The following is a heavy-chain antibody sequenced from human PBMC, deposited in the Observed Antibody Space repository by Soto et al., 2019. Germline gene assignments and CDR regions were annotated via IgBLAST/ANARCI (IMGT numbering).Heavy chain of an antibody. CDR1: GYTLTELS. J-gene: IGHJ4*02. V-gene: IGHV1-24*01. D-gene: IGHD2-8*01. CDR3: ATYGGYCTNGVCYGRFVY. CDR2: FDPEDGET. Sequence: QVPLVQSGAEVKKPGASVKVSCKVSGYTLTELSMHWVRQAPGKGLEWMGGFDPEDGETIYAQKFQGRVTMTEDTSTDTAYMELSSLRSEDTAVYYCATYGGYCTNGVCYGRFVYWGQGTLVTVSS.